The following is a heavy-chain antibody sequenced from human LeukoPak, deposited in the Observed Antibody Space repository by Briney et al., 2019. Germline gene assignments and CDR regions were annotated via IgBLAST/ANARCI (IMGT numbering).Heavy chain of an antibody. CDR3: AREMAGSSSWYKDRGYSSGWYPLNY. D-gene: IGHD6-19*01. CDR2: IYPGDSDT. Sequence: GESLKISCKGSGYSFTSYWIGWVRQMPGKGMEWMGIIYPGDSDTRYSPSFQGQVTISADKSISTAYLQWSSLKASDTAMYYCAREMAGSSSWYKDRGYSSGWYPLNYWGQGTLVTVSS. J-gene: IGHJ4*02. V-gene: IGHV5-51*01. CDR1: GYSFTSYW.